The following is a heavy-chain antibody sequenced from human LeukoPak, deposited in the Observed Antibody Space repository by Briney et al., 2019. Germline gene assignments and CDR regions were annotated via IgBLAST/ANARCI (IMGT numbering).Heavy chain of an antibody. Sequence: GGSLRLSCAASGFTFSDYGIHWVRRAPGKGLEWVAVIWSDGSNKYYADSVKGRFTISRDNSRKTLYLQMNSLRVEDTAVYYCVRASGSFDYWGQGALVTVSS. CDR3: VRASGSFDY. V-gene: IGHV3-33*01. CDR2: IWSDGSNK. D-gene: IGHD3-10*01. J-gene: IGHJ4*02. CDR1: GFTFSDYG.